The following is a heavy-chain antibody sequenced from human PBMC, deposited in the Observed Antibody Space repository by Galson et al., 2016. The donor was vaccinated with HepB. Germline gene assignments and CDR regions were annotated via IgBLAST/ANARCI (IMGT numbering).Heavy chain of an antibody. V-gene: IGHV3-20*04. CDR3: ARGRNFQGIAVAGREGAYGLDV. Sequence: SLRLSCAASGFTFDDYGMSWVRQAPGKGLEWVSGINWNGGSAGYADSVKGRFTISRDNAKNSLYLQMNSLRAEDTALYYCARGRNFQGIAVAGREGAYGLDVWGQGITVTVSS. CDR1: GFTFDDYG. D-gene: IGHD6-19*01. CDR2: INWNGGSA. J-gene: IGHJ6*02.